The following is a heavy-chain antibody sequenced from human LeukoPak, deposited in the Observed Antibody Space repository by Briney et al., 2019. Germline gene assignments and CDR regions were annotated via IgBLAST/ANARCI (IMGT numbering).Heavy chain of an antibody. J-gene: IGHJ6*03. CDR2: ISSSSSYI. V-gene: IGHV3-21*01. Sequence: GGSLRLSCAASGFTFSSYSMNWVRQAPGKGLEWVSSISSSSSYIYYADSVKGRSTISRDNAKNSLYLQMNSLRAEDTAVYYCARDLEDRDSSGYYYLGGGYMDVWGKGTTVTVSS. CDR1: GFTFSSYS. D-gene: IGHD3-22*01. CDR3: ARDLEDRDSSGYYYLGGGYMDV.